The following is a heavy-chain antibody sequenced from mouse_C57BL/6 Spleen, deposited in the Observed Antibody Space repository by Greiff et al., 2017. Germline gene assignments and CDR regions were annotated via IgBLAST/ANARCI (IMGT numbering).Heavy chain of an antibody. J-gene: IGHJ4*01. CDR1: GYTFTGYW. CDR2: ILPGSGST. CDR3: ASGMPDSYYYNYAMDY. D-gene: IGHD2-12*01. V-gene: IGHV1-9*01. Sequence: VQLHQSGAELLKPGASVKLSCKATGYTFTGYWIEWVKQRPGHGLEWIGEILPGSGSTNYNEKFKGKAPFTADTSSNTAYMQLSSLTTEDSAIYYCASGMPDSYYYNYAMDYWGQGTSVTVSA.